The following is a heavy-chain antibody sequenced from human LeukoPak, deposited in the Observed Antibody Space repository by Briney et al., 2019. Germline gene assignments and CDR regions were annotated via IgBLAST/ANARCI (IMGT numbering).Heavy chain of an antibody. D-gene: IGHD3-9*01. V-gene: IGHV3-9*01. CDR1: GFTFDDYA. CDR2: ISWNSGSI. Sequence: GGSLRLSCAASGFTFDDYAMHWVRQAPGKGLEWVSGISWNSGSIGYADSVKGRFTISRDNAKNSLYLQMNSLRAEDTAVYYCAKWGGSDILTGYSLLRFSRYFDYWGQGTLVTVSS. CDR3: AKWGGSDILTGYSLLRFSRYFDY. J-gene: IGHJ4*02.